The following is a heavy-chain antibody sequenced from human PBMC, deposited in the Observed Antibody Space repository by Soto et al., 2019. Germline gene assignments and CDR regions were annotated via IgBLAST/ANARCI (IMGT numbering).Heavy chain of an antibody. CDR3: ARDRGSYDILIGEAFDI. D-gene: IGHD3-9*01. CDR2: IIPIFGTA. V-gene: IGHV1-69*13. J-gene: IGHJ3*02. CDR1: ESTFSSSA. Sequence: SVKVSCKASESTFSSSAISWVRQAPGQGLEWMGGIIPIFGTANYAQKFQGRVTITADESTSTAYMELSSLTSEDTAVYYCARDRGSYDILIGEAFDIWGQGTMVTVSS.